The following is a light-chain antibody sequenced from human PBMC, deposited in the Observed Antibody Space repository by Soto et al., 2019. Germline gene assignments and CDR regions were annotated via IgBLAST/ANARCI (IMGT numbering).Light chain of an antibody. V-gene: IGLV1-40*01. CDR1: SSNIGAGYD. Sequence: QSVLTQPPSVSGAPGQRVTISCTGSSSNIGAGYDVHWYQVVPGTAPKLLIYGDTNRPSGVPDRFSGSKSGSSASLAITGLQAEDEADYFCAAWDDSLTGVVFGGGTKLTVL. J-gene: IGLJ2*01. CDR2: GDT. CDR3: AAWDDSLTGVV.